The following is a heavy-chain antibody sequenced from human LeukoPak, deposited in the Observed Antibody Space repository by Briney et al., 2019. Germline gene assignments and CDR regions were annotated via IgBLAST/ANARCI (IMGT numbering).Heavy chain of an antibody. CDR1: GFIFNTYA. V-gene: IGHV3-74*01. D-gene: IGHD5-18*01. CDR2: IKSDGSTT. CDR3: ARDVRGGYHDY. Sequence: GGSLRLSCAASGFIFNTYAMSWVRQAPGKGLEWVSYIKSDGSTTKYADSVKGRFTISRDNAKNTLYLHMNSLRAEDTALYYCARDVRGGYHDYWGQGTLVTVSS. J-gene: IGHJ4*02.